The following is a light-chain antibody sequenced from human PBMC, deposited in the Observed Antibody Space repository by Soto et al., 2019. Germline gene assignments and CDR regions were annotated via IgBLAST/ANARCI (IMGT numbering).Light chain of an antibody. Sequence: QAVVTQPPSASGTPGQRVTISCSGSSSNIGSNTVNWYQQLPGTAPKLLIYSNNQRPSGVPALFSGSKSGTSASLAISGLQSEDEADYYCSAWDDSLNGVVFGGGTKLTVL. V-gene: IGLV1-44*01. CDR1: SSNIGSNT. J-gene: IGLJ2*01. CDR3: SAWDDSLNGVV. CDR2: SNN.